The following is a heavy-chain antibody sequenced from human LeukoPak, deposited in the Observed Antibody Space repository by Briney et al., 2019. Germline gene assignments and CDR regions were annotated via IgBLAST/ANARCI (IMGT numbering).Heavy chain of an antibody. D-gene: IGHD3-22*01. J-gene: IGHJ4*02. CDR2: SNDSGGT. CDR1: GGTFSGYY. Sequence: AETLSLTCAVYGGTFSGYYWSWIRQPPGKRLEWVGESNDSGGTNYNPSLKSRVTISADKSKNQVSLKLPSVTAADTAVYYCARHGDYDSSGYPYFDYWGQGTLVTVSS. V-gene: IGHV4-34*01. CDR3: ARHGDYDSSGYPYFDY.